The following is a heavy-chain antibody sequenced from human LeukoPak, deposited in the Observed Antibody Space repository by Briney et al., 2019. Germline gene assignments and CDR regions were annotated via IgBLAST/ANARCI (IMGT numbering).Heavy chain of an antibody. J-gene: IGHJ4*02. CDR2: INPNSGGT. CDR1: GYTFTGYY. Sequence: ASVKVSCKASGYTFTGYYMHWVRQAPGQGLEWMGWINPNSGGTNYAQKFQGRVTTTRDTSISTAYMELSRLRSDDTAVYYCARDIGSTLLFDYWGQGTLVTVSS. D-gene: IGHD1-26*01. V-gene: IGHV1-2*02. CDR3: ARDIGSTLLFDY.